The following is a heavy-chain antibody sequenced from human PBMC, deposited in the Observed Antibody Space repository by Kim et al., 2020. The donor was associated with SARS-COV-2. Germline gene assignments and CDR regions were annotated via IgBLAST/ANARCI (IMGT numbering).Heavy chain of an antibody. D-gene: IGHD3-10*01. V-gene: IGHV4-39*01. CDR2: IFYSGRT. J-gene: IGHJ4*02. Sequence: SETLSLTYTVSGGSMSSGDYFWGWIRQPPGKGLEWIGSIFYSGRTHYNAPLKSRASISADTSTNHFSLHLTSVTAADTAVYYCARHEVGGSGIYYWGQGVLVTVSS. CDR1: GGSMSSGDYF. CDR3: ARHEVGGSGIYY.